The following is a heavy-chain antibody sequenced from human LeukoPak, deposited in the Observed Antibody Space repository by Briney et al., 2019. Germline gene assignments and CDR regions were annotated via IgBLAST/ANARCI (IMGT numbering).Heavy chain of an antibody. V-gene: IGHV3-23*01. Sequence: PPGGSLRLSCAASGFTFSSYAMSWVRQAPGKGLEWVSAISDSGGSTYYADSVKGRFTISRDNSKNTLYLQMNSLRAEDTAVYYCASRSQLGTFDYWGQGTLVTVSS. CDR3: ASRSQLGTFDY. J-gene: IGHJ4*02. D-gene: IGHD1-1*01. CDR2: ISDSGGST. CDR1: GFTFSSYA.